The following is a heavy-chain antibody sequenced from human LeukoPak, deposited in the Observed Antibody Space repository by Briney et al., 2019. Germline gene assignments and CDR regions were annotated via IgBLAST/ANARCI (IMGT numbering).Heavy chain of an antibody. J-gene: IGHJ4*02. CDR2: ISSSGSTI. CDR1: GFTFSDYY. D-gene: IGHD6-13*01. V-gene: IGHV3-11*01. Sequence: GGSLRLSCAASGFTFSDYYMSWIRQAPGKGLEWVSYISSSGSTIYYADSVKGRFTISRDNSKNTLYLQMNSLRAEDTAVYYCAKNRRSPEYYFDYWGQGTLVTVSS. CDR3: AKNRRSPEYYFDY.